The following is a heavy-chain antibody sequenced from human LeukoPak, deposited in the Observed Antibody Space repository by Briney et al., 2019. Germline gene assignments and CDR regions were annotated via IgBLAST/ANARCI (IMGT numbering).Heavy chain of an antibody. J-gene: IGHJ5*02. CDR3: ARLYYDFWSGYYDP. V-gene: IGHV1-3*01. Sequence: KFQGRVTITRDTSASTAYMELRSLRSDDTAVYYCARLYYDFWSGYYDPWGQGTLVTVSS. D-gene: IGHD3-3*01.